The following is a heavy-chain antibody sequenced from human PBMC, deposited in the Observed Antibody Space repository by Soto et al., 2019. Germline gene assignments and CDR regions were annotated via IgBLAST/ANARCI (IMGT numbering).Heavy chain of an antibody. CDR3: ARGDEVAVFVVVVHAIFAY. V-gene: IGHV1-3*01. Sequence: QRLEWMGWINVGNGYTKYSQRFQDTVTITRDTSASTAYMELSSLRSEDTAVYYCARGDEVAVFVVVVHAIFAYWLQGTLV. D-gene: IGHD2-8*02. CDR2: INVGNGYT. J-gene: IGHJ4*02.